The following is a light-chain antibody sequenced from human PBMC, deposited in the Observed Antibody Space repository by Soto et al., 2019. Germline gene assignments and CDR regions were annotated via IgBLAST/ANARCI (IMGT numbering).Light chain of an antibody. CDR2: EVS. CDR1: SSDVGEENY. J-gene: IGLJ2*01. V-gene: IGLV2-14*01. Sequence: QSALTQPPSASGSPGQSVTITCSGTSSDVGEENYVSWYQQHPGKVPKLMIYEVSNRPSGVSNRFSGSKSGNTASLTISGLQAEDEADYYCNSYTSTSTLVFGGGTKLTVL. CDR3: NSYTSTSTLV.